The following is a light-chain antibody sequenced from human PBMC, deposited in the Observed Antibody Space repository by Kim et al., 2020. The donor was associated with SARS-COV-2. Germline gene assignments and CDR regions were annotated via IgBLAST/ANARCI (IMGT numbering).Light chain of an antibody. J-gene: IGKJ5*01. CDR2: GAS. V-gene: IGKV3-20*01. CDR3: QQYGSSIT. Sequence: PGERATLSCRASQSVGSIFLAWYQQKAGQAPRLLIYGASNRATGIPDRFSGSGSATDFTLTISRLEPEDFAVYFCQQYGSSITFGQGTRLEI. CDR1: QSVGSIF.